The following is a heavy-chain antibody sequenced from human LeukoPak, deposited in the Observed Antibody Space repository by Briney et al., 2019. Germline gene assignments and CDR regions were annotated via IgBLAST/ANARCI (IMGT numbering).Heavy chain of an antibody. J-gene: IGHJ3*01. D-gene: IGHD4-17*01. CDR1: RFTLSNYG. Sequence: GGSLTLSCAASRFTLSNYGMAWVRQPPGKGLEWVAAIRGSGYSTSYADSVRGRFTISRDNSKNPLYLQMNSLRAEDTAVYYCGKDPNGDYLGAFDFWGQGTMVTVSS. CDR3: GKDPNGDYLGAFDF. CDR2: IRGSGYST. V-gene: IGHV3-23*01.